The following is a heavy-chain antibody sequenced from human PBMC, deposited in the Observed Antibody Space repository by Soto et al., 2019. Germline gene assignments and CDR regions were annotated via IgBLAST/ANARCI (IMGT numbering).Heavy chain of an antibody. CDR2: IYSGGVT. CDR3: ARDPSTTGYYGLDV. J-gene: IGHJ6*02. Sequence: GGSLRLSCAASGFTVKNYQMNWVRQAPGKGLEWVSVIYSGGVTYYPDSVKGRFTTIRDTSKNAVYLQMNSLRADDTAMYYCARDPSTTGYYGLDVWGQGTTVTVSS. V-gene: IGHV3-53*01. CDR1: GFTVKNYQ.